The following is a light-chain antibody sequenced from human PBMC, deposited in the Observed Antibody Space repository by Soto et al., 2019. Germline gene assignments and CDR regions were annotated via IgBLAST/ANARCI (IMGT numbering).Light chain of an antibody. V-gene: IGLV2-14*01. J-gene: IGLJ3*02. CDR3: SSYTSSSTQV. Sequence: QSVLTQPASVSGSPGQSITISCTGTSSDVGGYNYVSWYQQHPGKAPKLMIYEVSNRPSGVSNRFSGSKSGNTASLTISGLLAEDEAAYYCSSYTSSSTQVFGGGTKVTVL. CDR1: SSDVGGYNY. CDR2: EVS.